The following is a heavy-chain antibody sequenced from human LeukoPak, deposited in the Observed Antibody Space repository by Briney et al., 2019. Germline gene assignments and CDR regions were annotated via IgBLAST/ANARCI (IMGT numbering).Heavy chain of an antibody. CDR2: IYYSGST. V-gene: IGHV4-59*01. D-gene: IGHD1-26*01. Sequence: SETLSLTCTVSGGSISSYYWSWIRQPPGMGLEWIGYIYYSGSTNYNPFLKSRVTISVDTSKNQFSLKLSSVTAADTAVYYCASGSHYYYYGMDVWGQGTTVTVSS. J-gene: IGHJ6*02. CDR3: ASGSHYYYYGMDV. CDR1: GGSISSYY.